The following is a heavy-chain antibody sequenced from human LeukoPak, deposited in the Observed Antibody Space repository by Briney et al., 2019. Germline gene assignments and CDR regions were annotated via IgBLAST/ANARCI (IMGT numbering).Heavy chain of an antibody. J-gene: IGHJ4*02. CDR1: GGTFSSYA. CDR3: ARVDGSPDY. V-gene: IGHV1-8*03. Sequence: GASVKVSCKASGGTFSSYAISWVRQAPGQGLEWVGWVNLKSGYTGSAQKFQDRVTITRDTSINTAYMELTSLRSEDTAVYYCARVDGSPDYWGQGTLVTVSS. D-gene: IGHD2-15*01. CDR2: VNLKSGYT.